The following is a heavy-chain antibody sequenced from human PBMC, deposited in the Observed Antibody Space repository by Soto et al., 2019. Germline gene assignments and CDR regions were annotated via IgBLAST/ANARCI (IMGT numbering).Heavy chain of an antibody. J-gene: IGHJ4*02. CDR2: ISAGNGNT. CDR1: GYTITSYG. CDR3: ARGYYYDSSGYLTPYYFDS. Sequence: ASVKVSCKASGYTITSYGMHWVRQAPGQRLKWMGWISAGNGNTKYSQKFQGRVTITRDTSASTAYMELSSLRSEDTAVYYCARGYYYDSSGYLTPYYFDSWGQGTLVTVSS. D-gene: IGHD3-22*01. V-gene: IGHV1-3*01.